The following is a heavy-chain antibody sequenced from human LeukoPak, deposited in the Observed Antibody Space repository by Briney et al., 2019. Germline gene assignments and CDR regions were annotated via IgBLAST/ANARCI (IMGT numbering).Heavy chain of an antibody. V-gene: IGHV4-38-2*02. CDR3: ARDRSYYTFDY. D-gene: IGHD3-10*01. CDR1: GYSISSDYH. Sequence: SETLSLTCAVSGYSISSDYHWGWIRQPPGKGLEWIGAMHHSGSTYYNPSLKSRVTISVDTSKNQVSLKLNSVTAADTAVYYCARDRSYYTFDYWGQGALVIVSA. J-gene: IGHJ4*02. CDR2: MHHSGST.